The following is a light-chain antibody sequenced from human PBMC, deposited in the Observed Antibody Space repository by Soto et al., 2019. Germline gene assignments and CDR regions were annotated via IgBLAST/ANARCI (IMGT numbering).Light chain of an antibody. CDR1: SIDVGGYNY. CDR2: EVS. CDR3: TSYAGTNNPYV. V-gene: IGLV2-8*01. J-gene: IGLJ1*01. Sequence: QSVLTHPPSASGSPGQSVTISCTGTSIDVGGYNYVSWYQQHPGKAPRLMIYEVSKRPSGVPDRFSGSKSGNTASLTVSGLQAEDEADYYCTSYAGTNNPYVFGIGTKVTGL.